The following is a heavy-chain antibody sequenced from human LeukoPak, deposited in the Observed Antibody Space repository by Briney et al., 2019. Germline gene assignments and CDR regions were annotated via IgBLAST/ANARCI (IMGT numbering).Heavy chain of an antibody. J-gene: IGHJ3*02. CDR1: GYTFTNYY. D-gene: IGHD1-14*01. CDR3: ARDRPLYRTHDAFDI. V-gene: IGHV1-46*01. Sequence: GASVKVSCKASGYTFTNYYIHWVRQAPGQGLEWMGIINPSGGTTSYAQRFQGGVTMTRDMSTRTVYMELNSLRSEDTAVYYCARDRPLYRTHDAFDIWGQGTMVTVSS. CDR2: INPSGGTT.